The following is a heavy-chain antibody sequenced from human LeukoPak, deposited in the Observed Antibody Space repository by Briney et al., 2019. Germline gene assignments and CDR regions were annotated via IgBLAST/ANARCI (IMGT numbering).Heavy chain of an antibody. CDR2: ISYDGSNK. CDR1: GFTFSSYA. CDR3: AREQYYYDSSGCYDY. V-gene: IGHV3-30-3*01. Sequence: PGRSLRLSCAASGFTFSSYAMHWVRQAPGKGLEWVAVISYDGSNKYYADSVKGRFTISRDNSKNTLYLQMNSLRAEDTAVYYCAREQYYYDSSGCYDYWGQGTLVTVSS. J-gene: IGHJ4*02. D-gene: IGHD3-22*01.